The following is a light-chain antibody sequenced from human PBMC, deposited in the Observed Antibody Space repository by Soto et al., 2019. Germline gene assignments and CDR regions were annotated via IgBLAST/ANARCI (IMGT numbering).Light chain of an antibody. CDR3: QQRSNWPST. CDR2: DAS. Sequence: EIVLTQSPATLSLSPGDRATLSCRASQSVSSYLAWYQQKPGQAPRLLIYDASNRATGIPARFSGSGSGTDFTLTITTLEPEAFAVYDCQQRSNWPSTFGGGTKVEIK. CDR1: QSVSSY. J-gene: IGKJ4*01. V-gene: IGKV3-11*01.